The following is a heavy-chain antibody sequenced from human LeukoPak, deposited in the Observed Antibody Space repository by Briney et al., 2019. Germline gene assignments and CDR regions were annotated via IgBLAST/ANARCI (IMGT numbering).Heavy chain of an antibody. CDR3: AKDSGDWTRGTLLPRDCYFDY. D-gene: IGHD2-21*01. V-gene: IGHV3-23*01. CDR1: GFTFSNYA. Sequence: GGSLRLSCAASGFTFSNYAMTWVRQAPRKGLEWVSVISGGGGDTYYADSVKGRFTISRDNSKNALYLQMDSLRPEDTALYYCAKDSGDWTRGTLLPRDCYFDYWGQGAQVTVSS. CDR2: ISGGGGDT. J-gene: IGHJ4*03.